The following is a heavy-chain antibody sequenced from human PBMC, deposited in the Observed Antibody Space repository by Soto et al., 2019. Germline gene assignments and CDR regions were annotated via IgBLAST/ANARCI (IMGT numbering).Heavy chain of an antibody. CDR2: ISAYNGNT. CDR3: ARVYYDSSGYWRGNWFDP. J-gene: IGHJ5*02. Sequence: GASVKVSCKASGYTFTSYGISWVRQAPGQGLEWMGWISAYNGNTNYAQKLQGRVTITRDTSASTAYMELSSLRSEDTAVYYCARVYYDSSGYWRGNWFDPWGQGTLVTVSS. D-gene: IGHD3-22*01. V-gene: IGHV1-18*01. CDR1: GYTFTSYG.